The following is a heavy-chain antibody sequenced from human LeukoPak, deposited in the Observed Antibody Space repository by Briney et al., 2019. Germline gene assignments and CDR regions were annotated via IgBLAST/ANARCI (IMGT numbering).Heavy chain of an antibody. CDR3: ARDSGATRGAFDI. D-gene: IGHD1-26*01. Sequence: GSLRLSCTASGFTFSSYAMTWVRQAPGNGLEWIGEIYHSGSTNYNPSLKSRVTISVDKSKNQFSLKLSSVTAADTAVYYCARDSGATRGAFDIWGQGTMVTVSS. V-gene: IGHV4-4*02. J-gene: IGHJ3*02. CDR1: GFTFSSYA. CDR2: IYHSGST.